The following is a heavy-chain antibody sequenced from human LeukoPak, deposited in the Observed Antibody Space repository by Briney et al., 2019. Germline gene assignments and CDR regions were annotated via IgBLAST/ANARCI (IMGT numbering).Heavy chain of an antibody. CDR3: ARDRTYYYDSSGPVGAFDI. Sequence: SETLSLTCAVYGGSFSGYYWSWIRQPPGEGLEWIGEINHSGSTNYNPSLKSRVTISVDTSKNQFSLKLSSVTAADTAVYYCARDRTYYYDSSGPVGAFDIWGQGTMVTVSS. D-gene: IGHD3-22*01. CDR1: GGSFSGYY. J-gene: IGHJ3*02. CDR2: INHSGST. V-gene: IGHV4-34*01.